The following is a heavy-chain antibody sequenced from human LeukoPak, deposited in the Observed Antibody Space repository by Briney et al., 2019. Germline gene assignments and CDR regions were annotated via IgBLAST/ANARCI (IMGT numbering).Heavy chain of an antibody. J-gene: IGHJ4*02. Sequence: GGSLRLSCAASGFTFSSYGMHWVRQAPGKGLEWVAVIWHDGSNKYYADSVKGRFTISRDNSKNTLYLQMNSLRAEDMALYYCARGTIPASYFDYWGQGTLVTVSS. V-gene: IGHV3-30*02. CDR2: IWHDGSNK. CDR3: ARGTIPASYFDY. CDR1: GFTFSSYG. D-gene: IGHD1/OR15-1a*01.